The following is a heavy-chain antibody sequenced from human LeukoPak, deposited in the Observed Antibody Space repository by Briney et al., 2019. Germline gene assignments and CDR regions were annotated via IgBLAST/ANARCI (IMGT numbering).Heavy chain of an antibody. CDR1: AFTLSSYW. V-gene: IGHV3-7*01. CDR2: IKEDGSEI. CDR3: ARDRGYSSFDY. Sequence: PGGSLTLSCEASAFTLSSYWMSWVRQAPGKGLEWVANIKEDGSEINYVDSVKGRFTISRDNAKNSLFLQMNSLRVEDTAVYYCARDRGYSSFDYWGQGTLVTVSS. J-gene: IGHJ4*02. D-gene: IGHD4-23*01.